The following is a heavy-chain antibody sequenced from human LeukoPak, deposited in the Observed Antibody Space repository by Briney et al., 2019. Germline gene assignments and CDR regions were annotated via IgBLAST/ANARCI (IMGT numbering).Heavy chain of an antibody. D-gene: IGHD3-22*01. CDR3: ARADSSGYYHITTTYYYMDV. Sequence: GASVKVSCKASGYTFTSYYMHWVRQAPGQGLEWMGIINPSGGSTSYAQKFQGRVTMTRDMSTSTVYMELSSLRSEDTAVYYCARADSSGYYHITTTYYYMDVWGKGTTVTVSS. CDR1: GYTFTSYY. V-gene: IGHV1-46*01. CDR2: INPSGGST. J-gene: IGHJ6*03.